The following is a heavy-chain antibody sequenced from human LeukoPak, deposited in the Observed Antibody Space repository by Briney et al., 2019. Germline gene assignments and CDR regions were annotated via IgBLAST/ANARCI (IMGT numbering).Heavy chain of an antibody. CDR2: ISGSGSTI. V-gene: IGHV3-11*01. Sequence: GGSLRLSCAASGFTFSDYYMSWIRQAPGKGLEWVSYISGSGSTIYYADSVKGRFTISRDNAKNSLYLQMNSLRAEDTAVYYCARRSSRSPPDYWGQGTLVTVSS. J-gene: IGHJ4*02. CDR3: ARRSSRSPPDY. D-gene: IGHD3-22*01. CDR1: GFTFSDYY.